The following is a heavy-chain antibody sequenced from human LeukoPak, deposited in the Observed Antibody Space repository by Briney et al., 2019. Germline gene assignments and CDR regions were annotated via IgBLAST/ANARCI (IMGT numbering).Heavy chain of an antibody. J-gene: IGHJ4*02. CDR2: ISGSGGST. Sequence: PGGSLRLSCAASGFTFSSYSMNWVRQAPGKGLEWVSAISGSGGSTYYADSVKGRFTISRDNSKNTLYLQMNSLRTEDTAVYFCLYGYRIAHYWGQGTLVTVSS. CDR1: GFTFSSYS. V-gene: IGHV3-23*01. CDR3: LYGYRIAHY. D-gene: IGHD5-18*01.